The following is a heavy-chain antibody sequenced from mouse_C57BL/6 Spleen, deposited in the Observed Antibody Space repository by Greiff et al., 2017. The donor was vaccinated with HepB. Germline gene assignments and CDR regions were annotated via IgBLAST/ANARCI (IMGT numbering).Heavy chain of an antibody. J-gene: IGHJ4*01. CDR2: LNPNNVGT. D-gene: IGHD2-1*01. CDR1: GYTFTDYN. Sequence: VQLQQSGPELVKPGASVKIPCKASGYTFTDYNMDWVKQSHGKSLEWIGDLNPNNVGTIYNQKFKGKATLTVDKYSSTAYVELRSLTSEDTAVYYCERGRDGNLDYAMDYWGKGRSVTVAS. CDR3: ERGRDGNLDYAMDY. V-gene: IGHV1-18*01.